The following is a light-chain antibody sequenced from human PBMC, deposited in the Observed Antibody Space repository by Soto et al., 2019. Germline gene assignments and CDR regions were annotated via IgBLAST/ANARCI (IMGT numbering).Light chain of an antibody. CDR2: NTN. CDR3: MLYMSSGIVV. V-gene: IGLV8-61*01. Sequence: QTVVTQEPSSSVSPGGTVTLTCGLSSGSVSANFYPSWYQQTPGQAPHTLVHNTNTRSSGVPDRFSGSIVGNKAALTITGAQADDESDYYCMLYMSSGIVVFGGGTKLTVL. CDR1: SGSVSANFY. J-gene: IGLJ3*02.